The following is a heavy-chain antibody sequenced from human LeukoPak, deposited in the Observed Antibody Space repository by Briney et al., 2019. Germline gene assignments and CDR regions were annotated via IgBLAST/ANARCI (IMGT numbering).Heavy chain of an antibody. CDR3: ARDPRGGTLES. CDR2: INSDGSST. J-gene: IGHJ4*02. CDR1: GFTFSSYW. V-gene: IGHV3-74*01. D-gene: IGHD3-10*01. Sequence: GGSLRLSCAASGFTFSSYWMHWLRQAPGKGLVWVSRINSDGSSTDYADSVKGRFAISRDNAKNTLYLQMNSLRAEDTAVYYCARDPRGGTLESWGQGTLVTVSS.